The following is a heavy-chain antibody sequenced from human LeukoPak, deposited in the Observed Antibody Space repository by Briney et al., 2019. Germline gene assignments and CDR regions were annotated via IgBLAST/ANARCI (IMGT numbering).Heavy chain of an antibody. CDR3: ARGHPRPRVIAVAGNFDP. J-gene: IGHJ5*02. Sequence: GGSLRLSCAASRFTFSSYAMHWVRQAPGKGLHWVAAISYDGTNKYYADSVKGRFTISRDNSKNTLYLQMNSLRADDTAVFYCARGHPRPRVIAVAGNFDPWGQGTLVTVSS. D-gene: IGHD6-19*01. CDR1: RFTFSSYA. V-gene: IGHV3-30-3*01. CDR2: ISYDGTNK.